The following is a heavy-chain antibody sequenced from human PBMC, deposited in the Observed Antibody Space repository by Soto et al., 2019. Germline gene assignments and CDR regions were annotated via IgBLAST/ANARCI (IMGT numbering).Heavy chain of an antibody. CDR2: IYYSGST. J-gene: IGHJ5*02. CDR1: GGSISSYY. CDR3: ARDHPVFDP. V-gene: IGHV4-59*01. Sequence: PSETLSLTCTVSGGSISSYYWSWIRQPPGKGLEWIGYIYYSGSTNYNPSLKSRVTLSVDTSKNQFSLKLSSVTAADTAVYYCARDHPVFDPWGQGTLVTVSS.